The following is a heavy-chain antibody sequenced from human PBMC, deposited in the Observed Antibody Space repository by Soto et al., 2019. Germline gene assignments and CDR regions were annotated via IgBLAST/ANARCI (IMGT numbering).Heavy chain of an antibody. CDR2: TYYRSKWFH. V-gene: IGHV6-1*01. Sequence: QGQLQQSGPGLVKPSQTLSLTCAISGDSVSSDITSWNWIRQSPSRGLEWLGRTYYRSKWFHDYAASVKSRITINPDTSKNHFSLELNSMTPEDTAVYYSARGNALDVWGQGTVVTVSS. CDR1: GDSVSSDITS. D-gene: IGHD3-10*01. CDR3: ARGNALDV. J-gene: IGHJ3*01.